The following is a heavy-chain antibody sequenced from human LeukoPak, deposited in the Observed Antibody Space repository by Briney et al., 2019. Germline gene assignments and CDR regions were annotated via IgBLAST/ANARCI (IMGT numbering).Heavy chain of an antibody. CDR3: ARTRDGYCTNGVCPLNY. V-gene: IGHV1-69*05. J-gene: IGHJ4*02. CDR1: GGTFSSYA. CDR2: ITPIFGTA. Sequence: SVKVSCKASGGTFSSYAISWVRQAPGQGLEWMGGITPIFGTANYAQKFQGRVTITTDESTSTAYMELSSLRSEDTAVYYCARTRDGYCTNGVCPLNYWGQGTLVTVSS. D-gene: IGHD2-8*01.